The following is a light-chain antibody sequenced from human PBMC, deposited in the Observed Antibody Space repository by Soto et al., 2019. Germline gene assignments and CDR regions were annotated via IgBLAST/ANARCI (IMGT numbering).Light chain of an antibody. CDR2: GAS. Sequence: EIVLTQSPGTLSLSPGERATLSCRASQSVSSSYVAWYQQKPGQAPRLLIYGASSRATGIPDRFSGSGSGTDFTLTISRLEPEDFAVYYCQQYGRSPATFGQGTKVEIK. CDR1: QSVSSSY. CDR3: QQYGRSPAT. J-gene: IGKJ1*01. V-gene: IGKV3-20*01.